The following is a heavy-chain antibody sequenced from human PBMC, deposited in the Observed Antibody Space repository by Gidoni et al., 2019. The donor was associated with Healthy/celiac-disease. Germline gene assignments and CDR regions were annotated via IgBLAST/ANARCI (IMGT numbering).Heavy chain of an antibody. Sequence: QAPGKGLEWVANIKQDGSEKYYVDSVKVRFTISRDNAKNSLYLQMNSLRAEDTAVYYCARVGTPEYYDILTGYYRPGGMDFWGQGTTVTVSS. J-gene: IGHJ6*02. D-gene: IGHD3-9*01. CDR3: ARVGTPEYYDILTGYYRPGGMDF. CDR2: IKQDGSEK. V-gene: IGHV3-7*01.